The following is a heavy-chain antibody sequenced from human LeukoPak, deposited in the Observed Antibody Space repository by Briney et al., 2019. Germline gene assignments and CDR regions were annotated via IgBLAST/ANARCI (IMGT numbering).Heavy chain of an antibody. J-gene: IGHJ4*02. CDR2: IIPILGIA. Sequence: SVKVSCKASGGTFSSYAISWVRQAPGQGLEWMGRIIPILGIANYAQKFQGRVTITADKSTSTAYMELSSLRSEDTAVYYCARDYYGSGSYYNGVIFGVDYWGQGTLVTVSS. V-gene: IGHV1-69*04. D-gene: IGHD3-10*01. CDR3: ARDYYGSGSYYNGVIFGVDY. CDR1: GGTFSSYA.